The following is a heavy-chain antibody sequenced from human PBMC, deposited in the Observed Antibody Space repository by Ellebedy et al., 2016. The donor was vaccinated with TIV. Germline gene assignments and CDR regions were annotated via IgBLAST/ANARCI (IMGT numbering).Heavy chain of an antibody. D-gene: IGHD2-2*01. CDR1: GGSISSYY. V-gene: IGHV4-59*01. Sequence: GSLRLSXTVSGGSISSYYWSWIRQPPGKGLEWIGYIYYSGSTNYNPSLKSRVTISVDTSKNQFSLKLSSVTAADTAVYYCARDSGRYCSSTSCERKGYYYYYYGMDVWGQGTTVTVSS. CDR3: ARDSGRYCSSTSCERKGYYYYYYGMDV. CDR2: IYYSGST. J-gene: IGHJ6*02.